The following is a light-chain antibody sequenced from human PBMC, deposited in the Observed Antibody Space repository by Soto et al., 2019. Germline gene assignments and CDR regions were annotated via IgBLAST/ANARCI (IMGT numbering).Light chain of an antibody. V-gene: IGKV3-15*01. CDR2: GAS. CDR3: QQLSNLAPIP. J-gene: IGKJ5*01. CDR1: QTVGNN. Sequence: IIMAPSPSTLSVSPGERATLSCRASQTVGNNLAWYQHRPGQAPRLLIYGASTRATGIPARFSGSGSGTEFTLTHSSLEPENFAVYFCQQLSNLAPIPFRQGTRLETK.